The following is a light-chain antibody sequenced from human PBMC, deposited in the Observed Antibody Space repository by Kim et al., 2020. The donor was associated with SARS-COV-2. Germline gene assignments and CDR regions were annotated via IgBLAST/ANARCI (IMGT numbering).Light chain of an antibody. V-gene: IGKV1-5*03. Sequence: DIQMTQSPSSLSASVGDRVTITCRASQSISTWLAWYQQKPGKAPKLLIYRASSLKSGVPSRFSGSGSGTEFTLTISRLQPDDFATYYYLKYNDYPLTFGGGTKVDIK. J-gene: IGKJ4*01. CDR1: QSISTW. CDR2: RAS. CDR3: LKYNDYPLT.